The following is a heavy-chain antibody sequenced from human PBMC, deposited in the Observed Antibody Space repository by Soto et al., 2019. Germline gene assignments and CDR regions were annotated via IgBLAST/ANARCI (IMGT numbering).Heavy chain of an antibody. CDR1: GGSISSGGYS. D-gene: IGHD4-17*01. CDR2: IYHSGST. V-gene: IGHV4-30-2*01. Sequence: QLQLQESGSGLVKPSQTLSLTCAVSGGSISSGGYSWSWIRQPPGKGLEWIGYIYHSGSTYYNPYLKTRVTISVDRSKNQFSLKLSSVTAADTAVYYCASGPIGDYTDGFDYWGQGTLVTVSS. J-gene: IGHJ4*02. CDR3: ASGPIGDYTDGFDY.